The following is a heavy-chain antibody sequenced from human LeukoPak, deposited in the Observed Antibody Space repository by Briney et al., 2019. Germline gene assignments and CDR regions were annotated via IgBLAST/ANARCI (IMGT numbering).Heavy chain of an antibody. CDR3: TIGLAGDWDAFDI. J-gene: IGHJ3*02. D-gene: IGHD6-19*01. Sequence: ASVKVSCKTSEYTFTTCAVRWVRQAPGQRLEWMGWIHSDSGNTKYSQKLQGRVTIARDTSASTIYMELSSLRFEDTAVYFCTIGLAGDWDAFDIWGLGTMVTVSS. V-gene: IGHV1-3*01. CDR1: EYTFTTCA. CDR2: IHSDSGNT.